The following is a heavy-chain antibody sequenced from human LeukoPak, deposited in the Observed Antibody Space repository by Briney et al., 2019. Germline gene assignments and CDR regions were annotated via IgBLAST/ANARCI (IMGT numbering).Heavy chain of an antibody. V-gene: IGHV3-30*18. Sequence: GGSLRLSSAASGFTFSSYGMHWVRQAPGKGLEWVAVISYDGSNKCYANSVKGRFNISRDNSKNTLYLQMNSLRAEDTAVYYCAKDRDTAMVYYFDYWGQGTLVTVSS. D-gene: IGHD5-18*01. J-gene: IGHJ4*02. CDR1: GFTFSSYG. CDR3: AKDRDTAMVYYFDY. CDR2: ISYDGSNK.